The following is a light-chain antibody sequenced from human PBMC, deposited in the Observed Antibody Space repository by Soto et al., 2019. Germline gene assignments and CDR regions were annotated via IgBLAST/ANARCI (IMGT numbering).Light chain of an antibody. CDR1: QSVSSN. J-gene: IGKJ1*01. Sequence: IVMTQYPATLSVAPGERGTLSCRVSQSVSSNLAREQQKPGQAPRLLIYDASTRATGFPARFSGSGSGTEFPLTICSLQAEDSAVYFCQQYNTWPTWTFGQGTKVDIK. CDR2: DAS. CDR3: QQYNTWPTWT. V-gene: IGKV3D-15*01.